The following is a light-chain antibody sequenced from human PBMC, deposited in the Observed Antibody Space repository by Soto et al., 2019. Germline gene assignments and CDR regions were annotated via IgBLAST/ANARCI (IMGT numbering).Light chain of an antibody. CDR3: QQYNDWPQT. J-gene: IGKJ1*01. Sequence: EIVMTQSPGTLSLSPREKATLSCRASQSVSSNLAWYQQIPGQAPRLLIYGASTRATGVPARFSGSGSGTEFTLAIGSLQSEDFAVYYCQQYNDWPQTFGLGTKVDIK. CDR2: GAS. V-gene: IGKV3-15*01. CDR1: QSVSSN.